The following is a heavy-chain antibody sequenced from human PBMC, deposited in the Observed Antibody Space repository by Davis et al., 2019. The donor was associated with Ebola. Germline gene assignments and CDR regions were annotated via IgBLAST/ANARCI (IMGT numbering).Heavy chain of an antibody. Sequence: SLKISCAASGFTFSSYAMSWVRQAPGKGLEWVSGISWNSGSIGYADSVKGRFTISRDNPKNSLYLQMNSLRAEDTALYYCTLTTVTTDVWGQGTTVTVSS. V-gene: IGHV3-9*01. CDR1: GFTFSSYA. CDR2: ISWNSGSI. J-gene: IGHJ6*02. CDR3: TLTTVTTDV. D-gene: IGHD4-17*01.